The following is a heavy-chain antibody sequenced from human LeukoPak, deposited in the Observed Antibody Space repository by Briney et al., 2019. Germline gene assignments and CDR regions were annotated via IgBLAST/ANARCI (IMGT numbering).Heavy chain of an antibody. J-gene: IGHJ6*02. CDR1: GGTFSSYA. Sequence: SVKVSCKASGGTFSSYAISWVRQAPGQGLEWMGRIIPILGIANYAQKCQGRVTITADKSTSTAYMELSSLRSEDTAVYYCARGPRYDILTGYSLNGGYYGMDVWGQGTTVTVSS. D-gene: IGHD3-9*01. V-gene: IGHV1-69*04. CDR2: IIPILGIA. CDR3: ARGPRYDILTGYSLNGGYYGMDV.